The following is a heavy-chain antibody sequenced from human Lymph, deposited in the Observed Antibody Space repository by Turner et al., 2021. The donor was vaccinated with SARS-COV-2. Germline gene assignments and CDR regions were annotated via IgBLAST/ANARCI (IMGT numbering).Heavy chain of an antibody. Sequence: QVQLVQSGAEGKTPGASVKVSCKVSGSTLTELSMHWVRQAPGKGLEWMGGFDLEDGETIYAQKFQGRVTMTEDTSTDTPYMELSSLRSEDTAVYYCAIGSSKPQWLDLFWYWGQGTLVTVSS. CDR2: FDLEDGET. J-gene: IGHJ4*02. CDR1: GSTLTELS. D-gene: IGHD6-19*01. CDR3: AIGSSKPQWLDLFWY. V-gene: IGHV1-24*01.